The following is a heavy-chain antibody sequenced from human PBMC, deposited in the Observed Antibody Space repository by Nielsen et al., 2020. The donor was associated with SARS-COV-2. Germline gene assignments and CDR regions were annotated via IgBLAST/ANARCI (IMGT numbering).Heavy chain of an antibody. D-gene: IGHD5-24*01. J-gene: IGHJ4*02. CDR1: GFTFSSYS. Sequence: GGSLRLSCAASGFTFSSYSMNWVRQAPGKGLEWVSSISSSSSYIYYADSVKGRFTISRDNAKNSLFLQMNSLRAEDTAVYYCASLLDGRYYFDYWGQGNLVTVSS. V-gene: IGHV3-21*01. CDR3: ASLLDGRYYFDY. CDR2: ISSSSSYI.